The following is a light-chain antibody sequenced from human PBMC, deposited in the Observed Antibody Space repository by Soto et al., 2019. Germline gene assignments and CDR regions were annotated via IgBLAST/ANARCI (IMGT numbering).Light chain of an antibody. J-gene: IGKJ5*01. CDR1: QSVSSTY. CDR2: GAS. CDR3: QQDYNLPIT. Sequence: EILMTQSPATLSLSPGERATLSCRASQSVSSTYLSWYQQKSGQAPRLLIYGASTRATDIPARFSGSGSGTDFTLTISSLQPEDFAVYYCQQDYNLPITFGQGTRLEIK. V-gene: IGKV3D-7*01.